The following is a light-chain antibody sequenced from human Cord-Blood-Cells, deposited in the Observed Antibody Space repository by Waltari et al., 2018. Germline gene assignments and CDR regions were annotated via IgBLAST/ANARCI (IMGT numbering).Light chain of an antibody. CDR3: CSYAGSYTYV. V-gene: IGLV2-11*01. J-gene: IGLJ1*01. CDR2: DVS. CDR1: SSDVGGYNY. Sequence: QSALTQPRSVSGSPGQSVTISCTGTSSDVGGYNYVSWYQQHPGKAPKLIIYDVSKRPSGVPDRFSGSKSGNTASLTISGLQAEDEADYYCCSYAGSYTYVFGTGIKVTVL.